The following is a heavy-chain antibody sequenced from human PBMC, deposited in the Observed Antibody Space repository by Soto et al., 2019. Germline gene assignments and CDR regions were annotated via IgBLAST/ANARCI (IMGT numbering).Heavy chain of an antibody. D-gene: IGHD4-17*01. J-gene: IGHJ4*02. V-gene: IGHV3-53*04. CDR3: ARDFRPPYGVRYFDY. CDR1: GFTVSSNY. CDR2: IYSGGST. Sequence: GGSLRLSCAASGFTVSSNYMSWVRQAPGKGLKWVSVIYSGGSTYYADSVKGRFTISRHNSKNTLYLLMNSLRAEDTALYYCARDFRPPYGVRYFDYWGQGTLVTVSS.